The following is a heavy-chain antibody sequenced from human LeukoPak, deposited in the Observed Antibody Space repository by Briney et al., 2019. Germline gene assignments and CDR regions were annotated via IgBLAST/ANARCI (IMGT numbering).Heavy chain of an antibody. J-gene: IGHJ3*02. CDR1: GFTFSSYG. V-gene: IGHV3-30*03. D-gene: IGHD2-2*01. CDR3: ARDQPYCSSTSCYVGAFDI. Sequence: GRSLRLSCAASGFTFSSYGMHWVRQAPGKGLEWVAVISYDGSNTYYADSVKGRFTISRDNSKNTLYLQMNSLRVEDTAVYYCARDQPYCSSTSCYVGAFDIWGQGTMVTVSS. CDR2: ISYDGSNT.